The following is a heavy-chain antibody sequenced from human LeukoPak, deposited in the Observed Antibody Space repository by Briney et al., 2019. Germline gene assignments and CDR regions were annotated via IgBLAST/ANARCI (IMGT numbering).Heavy chain of an antibody. CDR3: ARAGFRGYGGLVDN. CDR2: VRASGDDT. Sequence: GGSLRLSCAASGFTFSNYDMNWVRQAPGEGLDWVSAVRASGDDTFYADSVKGRFTIFRDNSKNILYLQMNSLRAEDTAVYYCARAGFRGYGGLVDNWGQGTLVTVSS. CDR1: GFTFSNYD. V-gene: IGHV3-23*01. J-gene: IGHJ4*02. D-gene: IGHD5-12*01.